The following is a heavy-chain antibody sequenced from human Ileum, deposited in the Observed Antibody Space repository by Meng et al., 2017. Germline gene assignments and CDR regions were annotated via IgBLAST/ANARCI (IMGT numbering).Heavy chain of an antibody. Sequence: VAWGGSGGGGVQPGRFLGLSCAAFGFTFSSYGMHWVRQAPGKGLEWVAVIWYDGSNKYYADSVKGRFTISRDNSKNTLYLQMNSLRAEDTAVYYCARANFLDAEYFQHWGQGTLVTVSS. V-gene: IGHV3-33*01. CDR2: IWYDGSNK. D-gene: IGHD3/OR15-3a*01. CDR3: ARANFLDAEYFQH. CDR1: GFTFSSYG. J-gene: IGHJ1*01.